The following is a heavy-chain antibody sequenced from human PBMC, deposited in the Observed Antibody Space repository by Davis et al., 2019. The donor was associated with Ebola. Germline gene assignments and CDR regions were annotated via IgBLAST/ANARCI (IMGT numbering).Heavy chain of an antibody. J-gene: IGHJ6*02. Sequence: GESLKISCAASGFTFSSYSMNWVRQAPGKGLEWVSSISSSSSYIYYADSVKGRFTISRDNAKNSLYLQMNSLRAEDTAIYYCARGRRLDVWGQGTTVTVSS. CDR1: GFTFSSYS. CDR3: ARGRRLDV. CDR2: ISSSSSYI. V-gene: IGHV3-21*04.